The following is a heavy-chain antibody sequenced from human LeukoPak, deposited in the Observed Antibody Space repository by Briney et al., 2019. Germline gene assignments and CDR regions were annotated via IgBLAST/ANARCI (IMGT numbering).Heavy chain of an antibody. CDR3: AISGSIYYYYGMDV. CDR2: INHSGST. V-gene: IGHV4-34*01. Sequence: SETLSHTCAVYGGSFSGYYWSWIRKPPGKGLEWIGEINHSGSTNYNPSLKSRVTISVDTSKNQFSLKLSSVTAADTAVYYCAISGSIYYYYGMDVWGQGTTVTVSS. CDR1: GGSFSGYY. J-gene: IGHJ6*02. D-gene: IGHD6-19*01.